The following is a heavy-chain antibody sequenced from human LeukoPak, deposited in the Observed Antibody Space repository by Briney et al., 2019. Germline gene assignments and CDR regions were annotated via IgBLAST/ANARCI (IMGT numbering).Heavy chain of an antibody. D-gene: IGHD4-17*01. J-gene: IGHJ4*02. CDR1: GGSISSSYYY. CDR3: AINDSGDHVADY. V-gene: IGHV4-39*01. CDR2: IYYSGDT. Sequence: SETLSLTCTVSGGSISSSYYYWRWIRQPPGKGLEWIGSIYYSGDTDYNPSLKSRVTISVDTSKNQFSLKLNSVTATDTAVYYCAINDSGDHVADYWGQGTLVTVSS.